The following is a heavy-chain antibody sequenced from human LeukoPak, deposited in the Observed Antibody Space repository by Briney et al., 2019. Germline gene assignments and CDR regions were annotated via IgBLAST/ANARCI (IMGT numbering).Heavy chain of an antibody. CDR1: GYTFTSYG. J-gene: IGHJ4*02. CDR2: ISAYNGNT. Sequence: ASVKVSCKASGYTFTSYGISWVRQAPGQGLEWMGWISAYNGNTNYAQKLQGRVTMTTDTSTSTAYMELRSLRSDDTAVYYCARGSLREQQLGLLDYWGQGTLVTVSS. D-gene: IGHD6-13*01. V-gene: IGHV1-18*01. CDR3: ARGSLREQQLGLLDY.